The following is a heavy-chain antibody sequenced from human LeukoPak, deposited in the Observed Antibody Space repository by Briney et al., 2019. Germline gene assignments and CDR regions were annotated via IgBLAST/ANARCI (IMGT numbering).Heavy chain of an antibody. V-gene: IGHV3-23*01. D-gene: IGHD3-16*01. J-gene: IGHJ5*02. CDR3: AKDWTPHNRVYDCLDA. Sequence: QSGGSLRLSCVGSGFAFEVHAMSWVRQAPGKGPEWVATIGSGADLFYAESVKGRFTISRDDPRNTVWLQMNSLRAEDTALYYCAKDWTPHNRVYDCLDAWGQGTQVTVSS. CDR1: GFAFEVHA. CDR2: IGSGADL.